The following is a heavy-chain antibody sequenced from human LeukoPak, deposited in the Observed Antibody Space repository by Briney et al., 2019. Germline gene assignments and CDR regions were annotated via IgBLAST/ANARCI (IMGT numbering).Heavy chain of an antibody. CDR3: ATFSNYGDFFDH. CDR1: GYSFTSRW. V-gene: IGHV5-51*01. D-gene: IGHD4-17*01. J-gene: IGHJ4*02. Sequence: GESLQISCQCSGYSFTSRWIAWVRQLPGKGLEWMGIIYPDDSDIRFNPSFQGQVTMSADKSVNVAYLQWSSLKASDTAMYYCATFSNYGDFFDHWGQGTLVTVSS. CDR2: IYPDDSDI.